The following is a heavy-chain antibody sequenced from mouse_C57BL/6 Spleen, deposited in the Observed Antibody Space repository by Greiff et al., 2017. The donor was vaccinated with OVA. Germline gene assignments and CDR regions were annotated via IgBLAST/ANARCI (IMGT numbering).Heavy chain of an antibody. D-gene: IGHD2-5*01. CDR3: ARSKPLYYFDY. CDR1: GYTFTSYW. Sequence: QVQLQQPGAELVMPGASVKLSCKASGYTFTSYWMHWVKQRPGQGLEWIGEIDPSDSYTNYNQKFKGKSTLTVDKSSSTAYMQLSSLTSEDSAVYYCARSKPLYYFDYWGQGTTLTVSS. J-gene: IGHJ2*01. V-gene: IGHV1-69*01. CDR2: IDPSDSYT.